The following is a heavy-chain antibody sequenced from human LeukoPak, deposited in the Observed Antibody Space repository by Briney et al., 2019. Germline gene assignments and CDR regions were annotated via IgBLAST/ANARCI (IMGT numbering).Heavy chain of an antibody. CDR1: GYTFTSYG. Sequence: ASVKVSCKASGYTFTSYGISWVRQATGQGLGWMGWMNPNSGNTGYVQKFQGRVTMTRNTSISTAYMELSSLRSEDTAVYYCARGGPYSTIDYWGQGTLVTVSS. CDR2: MNPNSGNT. D-gene: IGHD2-2*01. CDR3: ARGGPYSTIDY. V-gene: IGHV1-8*02. J-gene: IGHJ4*02.